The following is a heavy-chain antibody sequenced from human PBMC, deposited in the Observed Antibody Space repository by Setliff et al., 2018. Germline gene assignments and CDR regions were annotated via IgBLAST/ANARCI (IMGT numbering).Heavy chain of an antibody. D-gene: IGHD3-3*01. CDR2: VIPLFGTT. J-gene: IGHJ5*02. V-gene: IGHV1-69*13. CDR3: ARDPVTIFGVENWFDP. Sequence: ASVKVSCKASGGTFNTYGITWVRLAPGQGLEWMGRVIPLFGTTNYAQKFQDRVTITADESTSSDYMELSSLRSEDTAVYYCARDPVTIFGVENWFDPWGQGTLVTVSS. CDR1: GGTFNTYG.